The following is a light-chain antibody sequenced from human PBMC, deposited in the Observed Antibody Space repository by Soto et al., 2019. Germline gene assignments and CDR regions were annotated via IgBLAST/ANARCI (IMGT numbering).Light chain of an antibody. J-gene: IGKJ1*01. Sequence: EIVLTQSPGTLSLSPGERATLSCRASQTISSYLAWYQQKPGQPPRLLIYGASTRATGIPARFSGGGSGTEFTLTISSLQSEDFAVYYCQQYNIWWTFGQGTKVDIK. CDR1: QTISSY. CDR3: QQYNIWWT. CDR2: GAS. V-gene: IGKV3-15*01.